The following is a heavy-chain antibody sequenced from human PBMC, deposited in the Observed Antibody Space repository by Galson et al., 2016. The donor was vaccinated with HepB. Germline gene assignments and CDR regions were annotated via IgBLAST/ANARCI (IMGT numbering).Heavy chain of an antibody. CDR3: ARGAGQRVLRYYHGMDV. J-gene: IGHJ6*02. CDR1: GFTFSNYG. D-gene: IGHD4/OR15-4a*01. V-gene: IGHV3-48*01. Sequence: SLRLSCAGSGFTFSNYGINWVRQAPGKGLEWVSYISSPSSTIYYADSVKGRFTISRDNAKNSLYLQMNSLRAEDTAVYFCARGAGQRVLRYYHGMDVWGQGTTVTVSS. CDR2: ISSPSSTI.